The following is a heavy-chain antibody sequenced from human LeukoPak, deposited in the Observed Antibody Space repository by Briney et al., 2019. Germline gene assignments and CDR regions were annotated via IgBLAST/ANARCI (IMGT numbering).Heavy chain of an antibody. Sequence: SETLSLTCTVSGGSISSYYWSWIRQPPGKGLEWIGYIYYSGSTNYNPSLKSRVTISVDTSKNQFSLKLSSVTAADTAVYYCARGLYGGYDYFDYWGQGTLVTVSS. CDR2: IYYSGST. CDR1: GGSISSYY. J-gene: IGHJ4*02. CDR3: ARGLYGGYDYFDY. D-gene: IGHD5-12*01. V-gene: IGHV4-59*01.